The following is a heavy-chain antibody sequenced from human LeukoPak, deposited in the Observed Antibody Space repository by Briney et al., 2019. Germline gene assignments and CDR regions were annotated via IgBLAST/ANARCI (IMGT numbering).Heavy chain of an antibody. CDR3: AKDFRDDYHFDY. J-gene: IGHJ4*02. D-gene: IGHD5-24*01. Sequence: GGSLRLSCAASGFTVSSNYMSWVRQAPGKGLEWVSAIGGGGGSTYYADSVKGRFTISRDNSKNTLYLQMYSLRAEDTAVYYCAKDFRDDYHFDYWGQGTLVTVSS. V-gene: IGHV3-23*01. CDR1: GFTVSSNY. CDR2: IGGGGGST.